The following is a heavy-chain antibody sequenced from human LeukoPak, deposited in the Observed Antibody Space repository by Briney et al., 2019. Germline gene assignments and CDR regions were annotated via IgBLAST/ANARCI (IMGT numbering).Heavy chain of an antibody. Sequence: GASVKVSCKASGYTFTSYAMHWVRQAPGQRLEWMGWINAGNGNTKYSQKFQGRVTITRDTSASTAYMELSGLRSEDTAVYYCARGTMVRGVISHFDYWGQGTLVTVSS. J-gene: IGHJ4*02. CDR3: ARGTMVRGVISHFDY. D-gene: IGHD3-10*01. CDR1: GYTFTSYA. V-gene: IGHV1-3*01. CDR2: INAGNGNT.